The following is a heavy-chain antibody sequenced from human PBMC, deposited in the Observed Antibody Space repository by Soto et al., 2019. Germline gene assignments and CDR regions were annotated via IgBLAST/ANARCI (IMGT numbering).Heavy chain of an antibody. CDR2: IYHSGST. Sequence: SETLSLTCAVSGGSISSGGYSWSWIRQPPGKGLDWIGYIYHSGSTYSIPSLNSRVTISVDPSKNQFSLKLSSVTAADTAVYYCARVMAWWHQLGDYRMDVSAQRTTVTVS. CDR1: GGSISSGGYS. D-gene: IGHD2-2*01. V-gene: IGHV4-30-2*01. J-gene: IGHJ6*02. CDR3: ARVMAWWHQLGDYRMDV.